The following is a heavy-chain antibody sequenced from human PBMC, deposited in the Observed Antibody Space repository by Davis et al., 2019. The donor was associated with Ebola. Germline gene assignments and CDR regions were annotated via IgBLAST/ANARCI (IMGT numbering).Heavy chain of an antibody. CDR1: GFTVSSNY. CDR2: ISSSSSYI. Sequence: GESLKISCAASGFTVSSNYMSWVRQAPGKGLEWVSSISSSSSYIYYADSVKGRFTISRDNAKNSLYLQMNSLRAEDTAVYYCARGWVVAATPFDYWGQGTLVTVSS. V-gene: IGHV3-21*01. D-gene: IGHD2-15*01. J-gene: IGHJ4*02. CDR3: ARGWVVAATPFDY.